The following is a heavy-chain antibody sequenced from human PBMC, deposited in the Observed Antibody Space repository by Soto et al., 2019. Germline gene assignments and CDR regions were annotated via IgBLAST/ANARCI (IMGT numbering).Heavy chain of an antibody. CDR1: GGSITSSSYY. CDR3: ATQEVGGRYVYTFDP. D-gene: IGHD1-26*01. V-gene: IGHV4-39*01. J-gene: IGHJ5*02. CDR2: IYYSGST. Sequence: QLHLRESGPGLVKPSETLSLTCTVSGGSITSSSYYWGWIRQPPGKGLEWIGSIYYSGSTYYNPSLQRRVTISVDTSKNQFSLKLSSVTAADTAVYYCATQEVGGRYVYTFDPWGQGTLVTVSS.